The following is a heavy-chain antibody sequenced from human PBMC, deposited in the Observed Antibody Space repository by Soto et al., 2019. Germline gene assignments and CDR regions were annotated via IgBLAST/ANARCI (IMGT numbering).Heavy chain of an antibody. Sequence: SETLSLTCALSGGSISRGGYSWSWIRQPPCNGLEWIGYIYHSGSTYYNPSLKIRVTISVDSSQNQFSLKLISVTAAHTAVYFCGRGLWQYQLVAWFEPGRQETLLAISS. CDR2: IYHSGST. J-gene: IGHJ5*02. V-gene: IGHV4-30-2*01. CDR1: GGSISRGGYS. D-gene: IGHD2-2*01. CDR3: GRGLWQYQLVAWFEP.